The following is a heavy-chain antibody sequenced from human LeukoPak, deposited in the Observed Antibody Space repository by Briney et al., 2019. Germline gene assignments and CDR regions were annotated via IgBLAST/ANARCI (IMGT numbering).Heavy chain of an antibody. CDR2: IYSGGST. Sequence: GGSLRLSCAASGFTVSSNHMSWVRQAPGKGLEWVSVIYSGGSTDYADSVKGRVTISRDNLKNTLYLQMNSLRAEDTAVYYCARGPAGYNWGQGTLVTFSS. CDR3: ARGPAGYN. V-gene: IGHV3-53*01. CDR1: GFTVSSNH. D-gene: IGHD1-1*01. J-gene: IGHJ4*02.